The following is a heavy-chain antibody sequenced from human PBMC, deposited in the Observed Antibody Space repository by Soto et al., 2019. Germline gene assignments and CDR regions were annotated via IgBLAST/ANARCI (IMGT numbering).Heavy chain of an antibody. Sequence: PSETLSLTCTVSGGSISRGNYYWSWIRQHPGKGLEWIGYIYYSGNTYYNPSLKSRLTISVDTSKNQFSLKLSSVTAADTAVYYCARDGSSGHYYYYGMDVWGQGTTVTGSS. V-gene: IGHV4-31*03. D-gene: IGHD3-10*01. CDR3: ARDGSSGHYYYYGMDV. J-gene: IGHJ6*02. CDR2: IYYSGNT. CDR1: GGSISRGNYY.